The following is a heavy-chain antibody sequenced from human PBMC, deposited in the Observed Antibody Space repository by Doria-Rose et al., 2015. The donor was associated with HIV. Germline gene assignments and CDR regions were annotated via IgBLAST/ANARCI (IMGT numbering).Heavy chain of an antibody. V-gene: IGHV2-26*01. CDR3: ARIKSSRWYHKYYFDC. CDR2: IFSDDER. J-gene: IGHJ4*02. Sequence: QITLKESGPVLVKPTETLTLTCTVSGVSLSSPGMGVSWIRQPPGKALEWLATIFSDDERSYKTSLKSRLTISRCTAKSQVVLTMTDMDPVDTATYYCARIKSSRWYHKYYFDCWGQGTLVIVSA. D-gene: IGHD6-13*01. CDR1: GVSLSSPGMG.